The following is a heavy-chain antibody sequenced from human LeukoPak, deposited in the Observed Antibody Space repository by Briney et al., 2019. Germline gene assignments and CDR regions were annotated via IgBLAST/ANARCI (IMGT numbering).Heavy chain of an antibody. D-gene: IGHD6-19*01. J-gene: IGHJ4*02. CDR2: ISSSSSYI. CDR1: GFTFSSYS. Sequence: SGGSLRLSCAASGFTFSSYSMNWVRQAPGKGLEWVSSISSSSSYIYYADSVKGRFTISRDNAKNSLYLQMNSLRAEDTAVYYCARDRGGWHTHQFDFWGQGTVVTVSS. CDR3: ARDRGGWHTHQFDF. V-gene: IGHV3-21*01.